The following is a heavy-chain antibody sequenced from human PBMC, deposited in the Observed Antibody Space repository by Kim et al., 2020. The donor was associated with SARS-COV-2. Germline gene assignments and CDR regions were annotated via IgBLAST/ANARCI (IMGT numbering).Heavy chain of an antibody. Sequence: GGSLRLSCAASGFTFSSYSMNWVRQAPGKGLEWVSSISSSSSYIYYADSVKGRFTISRDNAKNSLYLQMNSLRAEDTAVYYCARDYYDTRRYFDYWGQGTLVTVSS. CDR1: GFTFSSYS. CDR2: ISSSSSYI. D-gene: IGHD3-22*01. J-gene: IGHJ4*02. CDR3: ARDYYDTRRYFDY. V-gene: IGHV3-21*01.